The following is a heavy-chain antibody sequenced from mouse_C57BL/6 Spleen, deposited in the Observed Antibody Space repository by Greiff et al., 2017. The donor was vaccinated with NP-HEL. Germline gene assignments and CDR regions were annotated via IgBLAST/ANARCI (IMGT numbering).Heavy chain of an antibody. V-gene: IGHV8-12*01. CDR1: GFSLSTSGMG. J-gene: IGHJ4*01. D-gene: IGHD1-1*01. Sequence: QVTLKESGPGILQSSQTLSLTCSFSGFSLSTSGMGVSWIRQPSGKGLEWLAHIYWDDDKRYNPSLKSRLTISKETSRNQVFLKITSVDTADTATYYCARSPIYYYGTSPYYYAMDYWGQGTSVTVSS. CDR2: IYWDDDK. CDR3: ARSPIYYYGTSPYYYAMDY.